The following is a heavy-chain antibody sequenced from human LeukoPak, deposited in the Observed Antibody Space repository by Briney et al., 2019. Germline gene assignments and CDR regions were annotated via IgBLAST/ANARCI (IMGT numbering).Heavy chain of an antibody. D-gene: IGHD3-10*01. J-gene: IGHJ4*02. CDR2: ISSSSSYI. Sequence: SGGSLRLSCAASGFTFSSYSMNWVRQAPGKGLEWVSSISSSSSYIYYADSVKGRFTISRDNAKNSLYLQMNSLRAEDTAVYYCARDYSTYYYGSSRGRYSDYWGQGTLVTVSS. CDR1: GFTFSSYS. CDR3: ARDYSTYYYGSSRGRYSDY. V-gene: IGHV3-21*01.